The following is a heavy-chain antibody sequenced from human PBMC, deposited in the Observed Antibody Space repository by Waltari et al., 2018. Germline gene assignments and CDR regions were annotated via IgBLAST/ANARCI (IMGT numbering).Heavy chain of an antibody. CDR1: GFTFGGYA. V-gene: IGHV3-49*04. J-gene: IGHJ4*02. D-gene: IGHD3-10*01. Sequence: EVQLVESGGGLIQPGRSLRLSGSASGFTFGGYAMSWVRQAPGKGLEWVGFIRSKAYGGTTEYAASVKGRFTISRDDSKNIAYLQMNSLKSEDTAVYYCNRGAWGGLGYWGQGTLVTVSS. CDR3: NRGAWGGLGY. CDR2: IRSKAYGGTT.